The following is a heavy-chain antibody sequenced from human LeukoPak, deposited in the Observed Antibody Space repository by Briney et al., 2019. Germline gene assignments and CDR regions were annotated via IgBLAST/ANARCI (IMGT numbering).Heavy chain of an antibody. CDR2: IRRRAYGGAA. Sequence: GGSLRLSCTTSGFAFDDFAMSWVRQPAGKGLEWVGFIRRRAYGGAAEYAASVKGRFIISRDDSKGIAYLQMNSLKAEDTAVYYCSRNGLVDFDYWGQGSRVIVSP. J-gene: IGHJ4*02. CDR1: GFAFDDFA. CDR3: SRNGLVDFDY. V-gene: IGHV3-49*04.